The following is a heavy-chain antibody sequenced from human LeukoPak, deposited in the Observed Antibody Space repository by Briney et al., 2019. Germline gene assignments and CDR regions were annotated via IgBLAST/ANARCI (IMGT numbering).Heavy chain of an antibody. CDR3: ARDRGGITIFGVVTHDAFDI. J-gene: IGHJ3*02. Sequence: ASVKVSCKASGYTFTSYGISWVRQAPGQGLEWMGWISAYNGNTNYAQKLQGRVTMTTDTSTSTAYMELSRLRSDDTAVYYCARDRGGITIFGVVTHDAFDIWGQGTMVTVSS. D-gene: IGHD3-3*01. V-gene: IGHV1-18*01. CDR1: GYTFTSYG. CDR2: ISAYNGNT.